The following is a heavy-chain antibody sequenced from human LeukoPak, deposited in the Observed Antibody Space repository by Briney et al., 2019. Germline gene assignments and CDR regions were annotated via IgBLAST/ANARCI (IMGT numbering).Heavy chain of an antibody. V-gene: IGHV3-11*01. CDR1: GFTFSDYY. D-gene: IGHD3-10*01. Sequence: AGGSLRLSCAASGFTFSDYYMSWIRQAPGKGLEWVSYISNSGSTIYYADSVKGRFTISRDNAKNSLYLQMNSLRAEDTAVYYCARERVVRGVMGYYYYGMDVWGQGTTVTVSS. J-gene: IGHJ6*02. CDR3: ARERVVRGVMGYYYYGMDV. CDR2: ISNSGSTI.